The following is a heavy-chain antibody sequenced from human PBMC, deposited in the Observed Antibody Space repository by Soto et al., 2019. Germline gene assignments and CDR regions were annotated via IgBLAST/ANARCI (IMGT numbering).Heavy chain of an antibody. V-gene: IGHV1-69*13. J-gene: IGHJ6*02. CDR2: IIPIFGTA. CDR3: QGYCSSTSCLGPDYYGMDV. CDR1: GGTFSSYA. Sequence: GASVKVSCKASGGTFSSYAISWVRQAPGQGLEWMGGIIPIFGTANYAQKFQGRVTITADESTSTAYMELSSLRSEDTAVYHCQGYCSSTSCLGPDYYGMDVWGQGTTVTVSS. D-gene: IGHD2-2*01.